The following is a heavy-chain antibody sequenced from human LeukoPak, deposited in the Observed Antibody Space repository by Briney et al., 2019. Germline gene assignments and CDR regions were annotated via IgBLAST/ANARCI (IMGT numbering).Heavy chain of an antibody. CDR3: AREREVYDILTGNYYGMDV. CDR1: GDSISSYY. D-gene: IGHD3-9*01. CDR2: IYYSGST. J-gene: IGHJ6*02. V-gene: IGHV4-59*01. Sequence: SETLSLTCSVSGDSISSYYWSWIRQPPGKGLEWIGYIYYSGSTNYSPSLKSRVTISVDTSKNQFSLKLSSVTAADTAVYYCAREREVYDILTGNYYGMDVWGQGTTVTVSS.